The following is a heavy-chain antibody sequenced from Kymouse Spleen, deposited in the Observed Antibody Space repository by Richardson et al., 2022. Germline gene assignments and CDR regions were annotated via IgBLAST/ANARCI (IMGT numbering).Heavy chain of an antibody. CDR3: ATITMVRGVIITNGMDV. V-gene: IGHV4-39*01. J-gene: IGHJ6*02. CDR2: IYYSGST. CDR1: GGSISSSSYY. Sequence: QLQLQESGPGLVKPSETLSLTCTVSGGSISSSSYYWGWIRQPPGKGLEWIGSIYYSGSTYYNPSLKSRVTISVDTSKNQFSLKLSSVTAADTAVYYCATITMVRGVIITNGMDVWGQGTTVTVSS. D-gene: IGHD3-10*01.